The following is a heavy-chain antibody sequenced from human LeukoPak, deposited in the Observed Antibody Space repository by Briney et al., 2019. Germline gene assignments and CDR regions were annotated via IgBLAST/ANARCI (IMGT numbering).Heavy chain of an antibody. CDR1: GGSIGTYY. CDR3: ARAGQGDLWSGLRYFDY. V-gene: IGHV4-59*01. CDR2: IYYSGST. Sequence: PSETLSPTCTVSGGSIGTYYWSWIRQPPGKGLEWIGYIYYSGSTNYNPSLKSRVTISVDTSKNHFSLKLSSVTAADTAVYYCARAGQGDLWSGLRYFDYWGQGTLVTVSS. D-gene: IGHD3-3*01. J-gene: IGHJ4*02.